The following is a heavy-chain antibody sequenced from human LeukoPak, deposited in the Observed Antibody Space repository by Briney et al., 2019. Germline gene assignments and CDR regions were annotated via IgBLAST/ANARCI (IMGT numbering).Heavy chain of an antibody. J-gene: IGHJ4*02. V-gene: IGHV3-53*01. D-gene: IGHD2-2*02. CDR3: AREHYTAGFDY. Sequence: GGSLRLSCAASGFTVSSNYMSWVRQAPGKGLEWVSVIYSGGSTYYADSVKGRSTISRDNAKNSLYLQMNSLRAEDTAFYYCAREHYTAGFDYWGQGTLVTVSS. CDR1: GFTVSSNY. CDR2: IYSGGST.